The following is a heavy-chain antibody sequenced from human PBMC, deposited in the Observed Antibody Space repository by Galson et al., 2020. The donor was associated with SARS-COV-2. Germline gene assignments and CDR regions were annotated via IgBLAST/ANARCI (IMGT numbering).Heavy chain of an antibody. Sequence: TGGSLRLSCAASGFTFSSYGMHWVRQAPGKGLEWVAVISYDGSNKYYADSVKGRFTISRDNSKNTLYLQMNSLRAEDTAVYYCAKDDVGPGEIWFGELFGYYYGMDVWGQGTTVTVSS. CDR3: AKDDVGPGEIWFGELFGYYYGMDV. J-gene: IGHJ6*02. V-gene: IGHV3-30*18. CDR1: GFTFSSYG. CDR2: ISYDGSNK. D-gene: IGHD3-10*01.